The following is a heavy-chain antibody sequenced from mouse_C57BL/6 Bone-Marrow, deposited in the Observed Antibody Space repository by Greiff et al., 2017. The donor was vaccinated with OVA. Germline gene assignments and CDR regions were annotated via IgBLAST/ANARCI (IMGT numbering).Heavy chain of an antibody. J-gene: IGHJ3*01. CDR2: IYPRDGST. CDR1: GYTFTSYD. V-gene: IGHV1-85*01. Sequence: QVQLKQSGPELVKPGASVKLSCKASGYTFTSYDINWVKQRPGQGLEWIGWIYPRDGSTKYTEKFKGKATLTVDTSSSTAYMELHSLTSEDSAVYFCARSGYSNPAWFAYWGQGTLVTVSA. CDR3: ARSGYSNPAWFAY. D-gene: IGHD2-5*01.